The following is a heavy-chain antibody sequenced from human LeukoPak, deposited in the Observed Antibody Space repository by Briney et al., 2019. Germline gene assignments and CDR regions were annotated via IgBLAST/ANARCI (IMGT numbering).Heavy chain of an antibody. CDR2: IRSKAYGGTT. Sequence: GGSLRLSCAASGFTFSSYSMNWVRQAPGKGLEWVGFIRSKAYGGTTEYAASVKGRFTISRDDSKSIAYLQMNSLKTEDTAVYYCTRDDPPIVVVPAAMDYWGQGTLVTVSS. J-gene: IGHJ4*02. D-gene: IGHD2-2*01. CDR3: TRDDPPIVVVPAAMDY. V-gene: IGHV3-49*04. CDR1: GFTFSSYS.